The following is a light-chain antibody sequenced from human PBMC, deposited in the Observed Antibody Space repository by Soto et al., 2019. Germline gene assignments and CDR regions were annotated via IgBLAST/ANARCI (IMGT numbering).Light chain of an antibody. CDR3: AAWDDSLNALV. V-gene: IGLV1-44*01. J-gene: IGLJ2*01. Sequence: QSVLTQPPSASGTPGQRVTISCSGSDSNIGNYAVDWYQQLPGTAPKLLIYTNNQRPSGVPDRFSGSKSGTSASLAISGLQSEDEANYLCAAWDDSLNALVFGGGTKLTVL. CDR1: DSNIGNYA. CDR2: TNN.